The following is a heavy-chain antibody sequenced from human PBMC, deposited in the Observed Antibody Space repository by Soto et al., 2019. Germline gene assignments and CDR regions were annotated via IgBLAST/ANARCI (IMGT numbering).Heavy chain of an antibody. Sequence: GASVNGSCKTAGGSNSIDAINWVRQATGQGLEWMGWMNPNSGNTGYAQKFQGRVTMTRNTSISTAYMELSSLRSEDTSVYYCARATKNDIPDVWGKGTTVTVSS. V-gene: IGHV1-8*02. D-gene: IGHD2-15*01. CDR3: ARATKNDIPDV. J-gene: IGHJ6*04. CDR1: GGSNSIDA. CDR2: MNPNSGNT.